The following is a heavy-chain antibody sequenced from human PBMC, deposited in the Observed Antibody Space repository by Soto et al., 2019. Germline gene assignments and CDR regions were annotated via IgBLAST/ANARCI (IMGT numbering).Heavy chain of an antibody. CDR2: IYYSGST. Sequence: SETLSLTCTVSGGSISSSSYYWGWIRQPPGKGLEWIGSIYYSGSTYYNPSLKSRVTISVDTSKNQFSLKLSSVTAADTAVYYCARRGFVQLERHVDYWGQGTLVTSPQ. D-gene: IGHD1-1*01. V-gene: IGHV4-39*01. CDR1: GGSISSSSYY. J-gene: IGHJ4*02. CDR3: ARRGFVQLERHVDY.